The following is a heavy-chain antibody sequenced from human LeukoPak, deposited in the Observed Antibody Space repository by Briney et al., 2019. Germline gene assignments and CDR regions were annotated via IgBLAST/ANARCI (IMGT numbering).Heavy chain of an antibody. CDR2: INPNSGGT. CDR1: GYTFTGYY. V-gene: IGHV1-2*02. D-gene: IGHD3-10*02. Sequence: ASVKVSCKASGYTFTGYYMHWVRQAPGQGLEWMGWINPNSGGTNYAQKFQGRVTMTRDTSISTAYMELSRLRSDDTAVYYCARGSGLFGEYDFDYWGQGTLVTVSS. J-gene: IGHJ4*02. CDR3: ARGSGLFGEYDFDY.